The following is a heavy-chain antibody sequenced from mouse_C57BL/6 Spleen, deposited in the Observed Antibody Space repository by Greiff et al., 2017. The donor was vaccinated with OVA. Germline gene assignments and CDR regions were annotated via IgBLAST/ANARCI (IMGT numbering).Heavy chain of an antibody. CDR1: GFTFSSYA. V-gene: IGHV5-9-1*02. CDR2: ISSGGDYI. Sequence: EVQRVESGEGLVKPGGSLKLSCAASGFTFSSYAMSWVRQTPEKRLEWVAYISSGGDYIYYADTVKGRFTISRDNARNTLYLQMSSLKSEDTAMYYCTRFRGGNYAMDYWGQGTSVTVSS. CDR3: TRFRGGNYAMDY. J-gene: IGHJ4*01.